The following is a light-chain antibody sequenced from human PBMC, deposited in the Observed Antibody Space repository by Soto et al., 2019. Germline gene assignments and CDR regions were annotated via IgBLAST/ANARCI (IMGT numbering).Light chain of an antibody. CDR3: HQYIDWPPGT. V-gene: IGKV3-15*01. J-gene: IGKJ1*01. Sequence: EIVVTQSPATLSVSPGERVTLSCRASQSVSSSLAWYQQRPGQAPRLLIYDTSTRAAGISARFSGSGSGTEFTLTISSLQSEDFAVYYCHQYIDWPPGTFGQGTEVEIK. CDR1: QSVSSS. CDR2: DTS.